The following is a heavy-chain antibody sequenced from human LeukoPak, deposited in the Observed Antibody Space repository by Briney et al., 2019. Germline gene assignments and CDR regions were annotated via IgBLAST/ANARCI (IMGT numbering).Heavy chain of an antibody. CDR3: AKDVTMIVVVIDY. Sequence: GGSLRLSCAASGFTFSSYGMHWVRQAPGKGLEWVAVISYGGSNKYYADSVKGRFTISRDNSKNTLYLQMNSLRAEDTAVYYCAKDVTMIVVVIDYWGQGTLVTVSS. CDR1: GFTFSSYG. J-gene: IGHJ4*02. V-gene: IGHV3-30*18. CDR2: ISYGGSNK. D-gene: IGHD3-22*01.